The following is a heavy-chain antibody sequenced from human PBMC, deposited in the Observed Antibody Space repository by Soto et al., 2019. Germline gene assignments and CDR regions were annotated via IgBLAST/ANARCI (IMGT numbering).Heavy chain of an antibody. CDR1: GFTFDDYA. CDR3: AMDISWDPSSWLDY. CDR2: IDWNSGNI. D-gene: IGHD6-13*01. Sequence: EVQLVESGGGLVQPGRSLRLSCAASGFTFDDYAMHWDRQAPGRGLEWVSGIDWNSGNINYADSVKGRFTISIDNAKNARYLQMNRLRAEDTALYYCAMDISWDPSSWLDYWGPGTLVRGSS. J-gene: IGHJ4*02. V-gene: IGHV3-9*01.